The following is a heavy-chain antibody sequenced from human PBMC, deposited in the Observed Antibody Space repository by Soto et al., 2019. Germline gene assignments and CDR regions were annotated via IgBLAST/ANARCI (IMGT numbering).Heavy chain of an antibody. D-gene: IGHD2-2*01. Sequence: SETLSLTCTVSGGSISSYYWSWIRQPPGKGLEWIGYIYYSGSTSYNPSLKSRVTLSLETSKSQLSLRLSSVTASDTAVYYCARLSEYYQPLESWGQRTLVTVSS. V-gene: IGHV4-59*08. CDR3: ARLSEYYQPLES. CDR2: IYYSGST. CDR1: GGSISSYY. J-gene: IGHJ5*01.